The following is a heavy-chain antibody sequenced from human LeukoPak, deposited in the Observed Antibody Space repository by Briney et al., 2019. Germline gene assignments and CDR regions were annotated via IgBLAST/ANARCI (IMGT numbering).Heavy chain of an antibody. CDR1: GGSISSYY. Sequence: PSETLSLTCTVSGGSISSYYWSWIRQPPGKGLEWIGYIYYSGSTNYNPSLKSRVTISVDTSKNQFSLKLSSVTAADTAVYYCARALARGVIRYAFDIWGQGTMVTVSS. J-gene: IGHJ3*02. V-gene: IGHV4-59*01. D-gene: IGHD3-10*01. CDR2: IYYSGST. CDR3: ARALARGVIRYAFDI.